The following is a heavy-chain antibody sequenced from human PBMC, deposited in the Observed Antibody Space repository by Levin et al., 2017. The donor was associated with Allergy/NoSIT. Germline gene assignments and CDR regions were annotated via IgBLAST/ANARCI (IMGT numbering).Heavy chain of an antibody. J-gene: IGHJ3*02. Sequence: GSLRLSCSVSGASIGSNNDYWVWIRQPPGKGLEWIGSISYSGDTYYNPSLRSRVAISVDTSKNQFSLEMNSVTAAETALYYCARPQLTGAYLYPGVFDMWGQGTLVTVSS. CDR3: ARPQLTGAYLYPGVFDM. D-gene: IGHD2-2*01. V-gene: IGHV4-39*01. CDR1: GASIGSNNDY. CDR2: ISYSGDT.